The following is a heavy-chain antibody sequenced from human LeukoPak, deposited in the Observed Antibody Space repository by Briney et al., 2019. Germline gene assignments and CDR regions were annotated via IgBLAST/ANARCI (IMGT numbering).Heavy chain of an antibody. Sequence: SETLSLTCTVSGGSISSSSYYWGWIRQPPGKGLEWIGSIYYSGSTYYNPSLKSRVTISVDTSKNQFSLKLSSVTAADTAVYYCASSLIAMIVVVTSFDYWGQGTLVTVSS. D-gene: IGHD3-22*01. V-gene: IGHV4-39*01. CDR3: ASSLIAMIVVVTSFDY. J-gene: IGHJ4*02. CDR2: IYYSGST. CDR1: GGSISSSSYY.